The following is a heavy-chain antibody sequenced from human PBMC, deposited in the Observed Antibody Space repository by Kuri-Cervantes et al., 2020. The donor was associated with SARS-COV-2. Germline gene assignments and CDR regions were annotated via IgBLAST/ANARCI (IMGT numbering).Heavy chain of an antibody. CDR1: GFTFSSYS. CDR2: IKQDGSEK. CDR3: GIGIALGY. Sequence: LSLTCAASGFTFSSYSMNWVRQAPGKGLEWVANIKQDGSEKYYVDSVKGRFTISRDNAKNSLYLQMNSLRAEDTAVYYCGIGIALGYWGQGTLVTVS. D-gene: IGHD6-13*01. V-gene: IGHV3-7*01. J-gene: IGHJ4*02.